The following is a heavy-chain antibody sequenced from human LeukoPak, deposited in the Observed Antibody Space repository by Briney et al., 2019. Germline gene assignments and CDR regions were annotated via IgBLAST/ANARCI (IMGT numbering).Heavy chain of an antibody. CDR3: ASFWGGGSGADLYYFDY. D-gene: IGHD3-16*01. Sequence: SETLSLTCTVSGGSISSSHYYWAWIRQPPGKGLEWIGTIYYSGSSSYNPSLKSRATISVDTSKKQFSLRLSSVTAADTAVYYCASFWGGGSGADLYYFDYWGQGTLVTVSS. CDR1: GGSISSSHYY. CDR2: IYYSGSS. V-gene: IGHV4-39*01. J-gene: IGHJ4*02.